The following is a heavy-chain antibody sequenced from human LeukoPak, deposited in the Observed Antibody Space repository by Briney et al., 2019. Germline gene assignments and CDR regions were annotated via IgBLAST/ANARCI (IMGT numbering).Heavy chain of an antibody. CDR1: GYNFASFW. CDR3: AKFEGYHLLGH. CDR2: IYPGDSDT. Sequence: GESLKISFKGAGYNFASFWIGWVRQMPGEGLEWMAIIYPGDSDTRYSPSFQGQVTISVDKSISAAYLQWSSLKASDTAIYYCAKFEGYHLLGHWGQGTLVTVSS. D-gene: IGHD2-15*01. V-gene: IGHV5-51*01. J-gene: IGHJ1*01.